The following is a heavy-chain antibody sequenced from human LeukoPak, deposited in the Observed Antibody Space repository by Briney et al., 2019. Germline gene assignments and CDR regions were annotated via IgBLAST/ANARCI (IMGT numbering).Heavy chain of an antibody. J-gene: IGHJ4*02. V-gene: IGHV4-61*02. CDR2: IYTSGST. Sequence: PSQTLSLTCTVSGGSISSDSYYWSWIRQPAGEGLEWIGRIYTSGSTNYNPSLKSRVTMLVDTSKNQFSLKLRSVTAADTAVYYCARSRNSADWGYYFDYWGRGTLVTVSS. D-gene: IGHD7-27*01. CDR1: GGSISSDSYY. CDR3: ARSRNSADWGYYFDY.